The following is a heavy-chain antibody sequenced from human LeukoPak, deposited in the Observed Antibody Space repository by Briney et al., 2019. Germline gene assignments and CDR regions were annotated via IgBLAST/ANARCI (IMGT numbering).Heavy chain of an antibody. D-gene: IGHD4-23*01. CDR2: ISGSGGST. V-gene: IGHV3-23*01. J-gene: IGHJ4*02. Sequence: PGRSLRLSCAASGFTFNGHSMHWVRQAPGKGLEWVSAISGSGGSTYYADSVKGRFTISRDNSKNTLYLQMNSLRAEDTAVYYCAKEGAGSTVVTPFGYFDYWGQGTLVTVSS. CDR1: GFTFNGHS. CDR3: AKEGAGSTVVTPFGYFDY.